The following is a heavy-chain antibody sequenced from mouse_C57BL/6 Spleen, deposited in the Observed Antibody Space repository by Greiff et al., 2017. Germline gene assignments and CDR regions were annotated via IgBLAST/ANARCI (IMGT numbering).Heavy chain of an antibody. CDR1: GFTFSDYY. J-gene: IGHJ4*01. CDR2: ISNGGGST. CDR3: ARRDGNYEGYYAMDY. D-gene: IGHD2-1*01. V-gene: IGHV5-12*01. Sequence: EVKVEESGGGLVQPGGSLKLSCAASGFTFSDYYMYWVRQTPEKRLEWVAYISNGGGSTYYPDTVKGRFTISRDNAKNTLYLQMSRLKSEDTAMYYCARRDGNYEGYYAMDYWGQGTSVTVSS.